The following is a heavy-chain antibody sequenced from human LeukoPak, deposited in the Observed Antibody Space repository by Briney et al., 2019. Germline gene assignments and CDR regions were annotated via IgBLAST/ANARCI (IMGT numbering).Heavy chain of an antibody. J-gene: IGHJ4*02. Sequence: SETLSLTCTVPGGSISSYYWSWIRQPPGKGLEWIGYIYYSGSTNYNPSLKSRVTISVDTSKNQFSLKLSSVTAADTAVYYCARAQAMVYDFDYWGQGTLVTVSS. CDR2: IYYSGST. D-gene: IGHD5-18*01. V-gene: IGHV4-59*01. CDR3: ARAQAMVYDFDY. CDR1: GGSISSYY.